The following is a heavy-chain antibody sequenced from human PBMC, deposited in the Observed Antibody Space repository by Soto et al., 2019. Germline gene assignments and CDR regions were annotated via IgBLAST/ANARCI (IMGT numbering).Heavy chain of an antibody. CDR2: IYYTGST. CDR1: VDSISTFY. J-gene: IGHJ4*02. V-gene: IGHV4-59*01. D-gene: IGHD3-10*01. CDR3: ARKRGNYFDY. Sequence: SETLSLTCTVSVDSISTFYWSWIRQPPGKGLEWIGYIYYTGSTDYNPSLKSRVTMSVDTSKKQFSLKLSSVTAADTAVYYCARKRGNYFDYSGQGTLLTISS.